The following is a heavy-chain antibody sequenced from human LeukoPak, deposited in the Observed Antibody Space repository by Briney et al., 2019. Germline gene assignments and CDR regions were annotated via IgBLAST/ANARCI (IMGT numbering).Heavy chain of an antibody. CDR3: ASGAQYSGYGAHFDY. CDR1: GGSISSYY. D-gene: IGHD5-12*01. J-gene: IGHJ4*02. Sequence: SETLSLTCTVSGGSISSYYWSWIRQPAGKGLEWIGRIYTSGSTNYNPSLKSRVTMSVDTSKNQFSLKLSSVTAADTAVYYCASGAQYSGYGAHFDYWGQGTLVTVSS. CDR2: IYTSGST. V-gene: IGHV4-4*07.